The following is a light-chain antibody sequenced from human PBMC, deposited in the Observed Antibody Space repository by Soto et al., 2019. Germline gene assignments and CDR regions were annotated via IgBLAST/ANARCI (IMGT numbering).Light chain of an antibody. Sequence: EIVLTQSPATLSLFPGERATLSCRASQSVSSYLAWYQQKFGQAPRLLIYNASNRATGIPARFSGRGSGTDFTLTISSLETADFAVYDCPHRINWPWTFGQGTKVEIK. CDR1: QSVSSY. V-gene: IGKV3-11*01. J-gene: IGKJ1*01. CDR2: NAS. CDR3: PHRINWPWT.